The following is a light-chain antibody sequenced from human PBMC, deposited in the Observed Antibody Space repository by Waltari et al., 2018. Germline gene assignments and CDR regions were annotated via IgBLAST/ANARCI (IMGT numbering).Light chain of an antibody. CDR3: AAWDDSLNGYWV. J-gene: IGLJ3*02. CDR2: RDH. Sequence: QSVLTQPPSASGTPGQRVTISCSGGNSNIGSNTVNWYQQIPGTAPKLLIYRDHQRPSGVPDRFSGSKSGTSASLAISGLQSEDEADYYCAAWDDSLNGYWVFGGGTKLTVL. V-gene: IGLV1-44*01. CDR1: NSNIGSNT.